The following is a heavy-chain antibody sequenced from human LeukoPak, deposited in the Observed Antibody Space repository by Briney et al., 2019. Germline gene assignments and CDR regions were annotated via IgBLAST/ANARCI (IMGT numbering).Heavy chain of an antibody. Sequence: AGGSLRLSRAASGFTLSSSWMTWVRQTPGKGLEWVANIKEDGSEKYYVDSVKGRFTISRDNAKNSLYLQMNSLRAEDTALYYCATDVGADWGQGTLVTVSS. V-gene: IGHV3-7*01. CDR2: IKEDGSEK. CDR3: ATDVGAD. J-gene: IGHJ4*02. CDR1: GFTLSSSW.